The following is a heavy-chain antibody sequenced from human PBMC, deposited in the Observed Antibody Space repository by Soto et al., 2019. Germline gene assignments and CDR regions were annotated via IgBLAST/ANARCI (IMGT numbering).Heavy chain of an antibody. Sequence: SETLSLTCTVSGGSFSPNYWAWIRQPPGKGLEWIGNIYFSGSTSNNPSLKSRVTISVETSKNQFSLMLSSVTAADSAVYYCARWVEVSIDYFDSWGQGTPVTVSS. J-gene: IGHJ4*02. D-gene: IGHD1-20*01. CDR1: GGSFSPNY. CDR3: ARWVEVSIDYFDS. CDR2: IYFSGST. V-gene: IGHV4-4*09.